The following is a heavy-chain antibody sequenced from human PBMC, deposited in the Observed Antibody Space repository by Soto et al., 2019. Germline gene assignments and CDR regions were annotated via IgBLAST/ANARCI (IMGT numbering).Heavy chain of an antibody. CDR2: IHPSGGGT. V-gene: IGHV1-46*02. CDR1: GYTFNTYY. CDR3: ARGGHIAVVTASFDY. Sequence: QVQLVQSGAEVRKSGASVKVSCKPSGYTFNTYYLHWLRQAPGQALEWMGVIHPSGGGTTYAQKFLGRVTVTRDTSTTTVFMVLSSLRSDDTAVYYCARGGHIAVVTASFDYWGQGTLVTVSS. D-gene: IGHD2-21*02. J-gene: IGHJ4*02.